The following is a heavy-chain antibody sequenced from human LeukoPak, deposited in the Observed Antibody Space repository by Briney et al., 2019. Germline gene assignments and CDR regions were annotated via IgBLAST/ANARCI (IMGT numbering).Heavy chain of an antibody. CDR1: GYTLTSYY. D-gene: IGHD6-13*01. J-gene: IGHJ4*02. Sequence: ASVKVSCKASGYTLTSYYMHWVRQAPGQGLEWMAWIGAFSANTNYAQKFQGRVSLTADTSTSTAYMELTTLTSDDTAVYYCARGSSYTSSWHEDYWGQGTLVTVSS. CDR3: ARGSSYTSSWHEDY. V-gene: IGHV1-18*04. CDR2: IGAFSANT.